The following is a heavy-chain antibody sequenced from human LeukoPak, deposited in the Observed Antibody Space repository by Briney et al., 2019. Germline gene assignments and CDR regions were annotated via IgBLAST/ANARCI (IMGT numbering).Heavy chain of an antibody. J-gene: IGHJ6*03. V-gene: IGHV3-20*04. CDR2: IHWDDDKT. D-gene: IGHD3-10*01. CDR1: GFNFEDFV. Sequence: GGSLRLSCAASGFNFEDFVMTWVRQVPGKGLEWVSGIHWDDDKTEYADSVKGRFTISRDNARKSLHLEMSSPRVEDTALYYCARVYGYYYYYMDVWGNGTAVIVSS. CDR3: ARVYGYYYYYMDV.